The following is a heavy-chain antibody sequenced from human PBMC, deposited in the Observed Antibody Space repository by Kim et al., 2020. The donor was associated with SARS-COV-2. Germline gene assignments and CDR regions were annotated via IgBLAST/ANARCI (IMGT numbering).Heavy chain of an antibody. Sequence: GGSLRLSCAASGFTFSNYGMHWVRQAPGKGLEWVAVIWYDGSNKYYADSVKGRFTISRDNSKNTLYLQMNSLRAEDTAVYYCAREVSSGYYSFDSSGQGTLVSFSS. D-gene: IGHD3-22*01. J-gene: IGHJ4*02. V-gene: IGHV3-33*01. CDR1: GFTFSNYG. CDR2: IWYDGSNK. CDR3: AREVSSGYYSFDS.